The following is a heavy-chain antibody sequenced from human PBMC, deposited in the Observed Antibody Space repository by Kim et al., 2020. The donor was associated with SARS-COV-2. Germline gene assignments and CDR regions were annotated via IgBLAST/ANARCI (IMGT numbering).Heavy chain of an antibody. CDR1: GFTFGDYA. CDR3: TRDGGGYGDYANIGGY. D-gene: IGHD4-17*01. J-gene: IGHJ4*02. Sequence: GGSLRLSCTTSGFTFGDYAMSWFRQAPGKGLEWVGFIRSKAYGGTTQYAASVKGRFTISRDDSKSIAYLQMNSLKTEDTAVYYCTRDGGGYGDYANIGGYWGQGTLVTVSS. V-gene: IGHV3-49*03. CDR2: IRSKAYGGTT.